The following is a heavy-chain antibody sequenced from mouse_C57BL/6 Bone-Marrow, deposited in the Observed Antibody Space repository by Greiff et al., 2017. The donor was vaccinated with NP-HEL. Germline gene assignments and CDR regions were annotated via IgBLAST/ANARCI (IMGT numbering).Heavy chain of an antibody. Sequence: VQLQQSGPELVKPGASVKLSCKASGYTFTSYDINWVKQRPGQGLEWIGWIYPRDGSTKYNEKFKGKATLTVDTSSSTAYMELHSLTSEDSAVYFCARFYYYGSSPHWYFDVWGTGTTVTVSS. CDR3: ARFYYYGSSPHWYFDV. J-gene: IGHJ1*03. V-gene: IGHV1-85*01. CDR2: IYPRDGST. CDR1: GYTFTSYD. D-gene: IGHD1-1*01.